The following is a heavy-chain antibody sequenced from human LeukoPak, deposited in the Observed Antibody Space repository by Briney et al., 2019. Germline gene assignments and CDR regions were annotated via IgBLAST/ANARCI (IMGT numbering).Heavy chain of an antibody. Sequence: GGSLRLSCAASGFTFSSYAMHWVRQAPGKGLEWVANIKQDGGDKYYVDSVKGRFTISRDNAKNSLYLQMNSLRPDDTALYYCVKRGGSDWYFDIWGRGTLVTVSS. J-gene: IGHJ2*01. CDR3: VKRGGSDWYFDI. CDR1: GFTFSSYA. CDR2: IKQDGGDK. V-gene: IGHV3-7*03.